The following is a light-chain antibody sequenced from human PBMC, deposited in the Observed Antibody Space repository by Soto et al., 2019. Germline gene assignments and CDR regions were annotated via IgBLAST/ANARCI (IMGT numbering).Light chain of an antibody. CDR3: QQYNDWPLT. CDR1: QSVTSN. V-gene: IGKV3-15*01. CDR2: DAS. J-gene: IGKJ4*01. Sequence: EIVMTQSPATLSVSPGESATLSCRASQSVTSNLAWYQQKPGQPPRLYIYDASTRATGIPARFSGSGSGTEFTLTISSLQSEDFAVYYCQQYNDWPLTFGGGSKVEI.